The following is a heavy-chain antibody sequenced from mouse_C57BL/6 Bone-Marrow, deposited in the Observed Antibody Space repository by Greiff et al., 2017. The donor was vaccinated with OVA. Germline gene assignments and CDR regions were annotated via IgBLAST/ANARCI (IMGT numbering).Heavy chain of an antibody. CDR1: GYTFTSYG. CDR2: IYPRSGNT. Sequence: VQLVESGAELARPGASVKLSCKASGYTFTSYGISWVKQRTGQGLEWIGEIYPRSGNTYYNEKFKGKATLTADKSSSTAYMELRSLTSEDSAVYFCARRFYYFDYWGQGTTLTVSS. J-gene: IGHJ2*01. CDR3: ARRFYYFDY. V-gene: IGHV1-81*01.